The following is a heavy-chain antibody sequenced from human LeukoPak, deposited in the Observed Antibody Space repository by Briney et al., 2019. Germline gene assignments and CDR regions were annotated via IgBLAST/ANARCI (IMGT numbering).Heavy chain of an antibody. CDR3: ARGGYNHAFDI. Sequence: PGGSLRLSCAASGFTFSSYWMHWVRQAPGKGLVWVSRISSDGSSTSYADSVKGRFTISRDNAKNTLYLQMNSLGAEDTAVYYCARGGYNHAFDIWGQGTVVTVSS. V-gene: IGHV3-74*01. CDR1: GFTFSSYW. CDR2: ISSDGSST. J-gene: IGHJ3*02. D-gene: IGHD5-24*01.